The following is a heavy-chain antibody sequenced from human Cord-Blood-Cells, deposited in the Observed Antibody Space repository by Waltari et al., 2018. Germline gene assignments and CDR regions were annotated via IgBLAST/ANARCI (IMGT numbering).Heavy chain of an antibody. J-gene: IGHJ4*02. CDR1: GFTFIDYY. CDR3: ARGSSSSWFDY. CDR2: MSNSGSTM. Sequence: QVQLVESGGGLVKPGGSLRLSCAASGFTFIDYYMSWIRQAPGKGLEWVSYMSNSGSTMYYADSVKDRFTISRDNAKNALYLQMNSLRAEDTAVDYCARGSSSSWFDYWGQGTLVTVSS. D-gene: IGHD6-13*01. V-gene: IGHV3-11*04.